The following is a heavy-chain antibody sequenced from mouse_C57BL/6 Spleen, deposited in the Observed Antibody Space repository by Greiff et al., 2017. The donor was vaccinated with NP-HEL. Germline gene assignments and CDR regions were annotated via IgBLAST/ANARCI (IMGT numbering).Heavy chain of an antibody. J-gene: IGHJ4*01. Sequence: QVQLKESGAELVKPGASVKISCKASGYAFSSYWMNWVKQRPGKGLEWIGQIYPGDGDTNYNGKFKGKATLTADKSSSTAYMQLSSLTSEDSAVYFCARRGYSNFYYAMDYWGQGTSVTVSS. V-gene: IGHV1-80*01. CDR2: IYPGDGDT. D-gene: IGHD2-5*01. CDR3: ARRGYSNFYYAMDY. CDR1: GYAFSSYW.